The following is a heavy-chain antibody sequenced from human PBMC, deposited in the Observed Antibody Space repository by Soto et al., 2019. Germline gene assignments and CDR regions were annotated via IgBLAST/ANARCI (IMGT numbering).Heavy chain of an antibody. D-gene: IGHD1-1*01. J-gene: IGHJ3*02. CDR2: IYHSGST. Sequence: SETLSLTCAVSGGSISSGGYSWSWIRQPPGKGLEWIGYIYHSGSTYYNPSLKSRVTISVDRSKNQFSLKLSSVTAADTAVYYCARVREGYDAFDIRGQGTMVTVSS. CDR1: GGSISSGGYS. CDR3: ARVREGYDAFDI. V-gene: IGHV4-30-2*01.